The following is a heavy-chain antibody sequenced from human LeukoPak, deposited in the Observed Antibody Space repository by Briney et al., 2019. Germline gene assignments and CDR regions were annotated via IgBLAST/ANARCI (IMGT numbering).Heavy chain of an antibody. CDR2: IYTSGST. Sequence: SQTLSLTCTVSGGSISSGSYYWSWIRQPAGKGLEWIGRIYTSGSTNYNPSLKSRVTISVDTSKNQFSLKLSSVTAADTAVYYCARTLGYSSSWYPFDYWGQGTLVTVSS. CDR1: GGSISSGSYY. CDR3: ARTLGYSSSWYPFDY. D-gene: IGHD6-13*01. J-gene: IGHJ4*02. V-gene: IGHV4-61*02.